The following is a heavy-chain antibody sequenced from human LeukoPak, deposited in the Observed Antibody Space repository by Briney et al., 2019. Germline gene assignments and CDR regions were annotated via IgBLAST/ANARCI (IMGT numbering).Heavy chain of an antibody. Sequence: PGGSLRLSCAASGFTFTTYAMTWVRQAPGKGLEWVSVISGSGGSTYYADSVKGRFTISRDNSKNTLYLQMHSLRAEDTAVYYCENESPFLDYWAREPLVTVSS. CDR3: ENESPFLDY. CDR2: ISGSGGST. V-gene: IGHV3-23*01. CDR1: GFTFTTYA. J-gene: IGHJ4*02.